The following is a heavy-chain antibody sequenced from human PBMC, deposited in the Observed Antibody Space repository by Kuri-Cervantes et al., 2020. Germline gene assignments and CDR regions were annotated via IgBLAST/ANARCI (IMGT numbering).Heavy chain of an antibody. J-gene: IGHJ4*02. D-gene: IGHD2-21*02. V-gene: IGHV3-9*01. Sequence: LSLTCAASGFTFDDYAMHWVRRAPGKGLAWVSGISWNSGSIGYADSVKGRFTISRDNAKNSLYLQMNSLRDEDTAVYYCARGGGFVVVTAGDYWGQGTLVTVSS. CDR3: ARGGGFVVVTAGDY. CDR1: GFTFDDYA. CDR2: ISWNSGSI.